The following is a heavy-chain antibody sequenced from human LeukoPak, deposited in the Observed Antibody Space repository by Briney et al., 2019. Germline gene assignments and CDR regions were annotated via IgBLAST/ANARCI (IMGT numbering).Heavy chain of an antibody. Sequence: GGSLRLSCAAFGFTFSSYAMTWVRQAPGKGLEWVSSISGSGGSTYYADSVKGRFTISRDNSKNTLYLQMNSLRAEDTAVYYCAKVSITGTTFYGMDVWGQGTTVTVSS. D-gene: IGHD1-7*01. J-gene: IGHJ6*02. CDR1: GFTFSSYA. CDR2: ISGSGGST. CDR3: AKVSITGTTFYGMDV. V-gene: IGHV3-23*01.